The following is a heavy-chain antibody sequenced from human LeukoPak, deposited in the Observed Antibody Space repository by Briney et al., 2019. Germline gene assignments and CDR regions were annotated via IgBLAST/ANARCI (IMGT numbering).Heavy chain of an antibody. CDR3: AKDVAFIVGDTVVDY. CDR1: GFTFSSYG. CDR2: IRYDGSNK. Sequence: PGGSLRLSCAASGFTFSSYGMHWVRQAPGKGLEWVACIRYDGSNKYYADSVKGRFTISRDNSKHTLYLQMNSLRAEDTAVYYSAKDVAFIVGDTVVDYWGQGTLVTVSS. J-gene: IGHJ4*02. D-gene: IGHD1-26*01. V-gene: IGHV3-30*02.